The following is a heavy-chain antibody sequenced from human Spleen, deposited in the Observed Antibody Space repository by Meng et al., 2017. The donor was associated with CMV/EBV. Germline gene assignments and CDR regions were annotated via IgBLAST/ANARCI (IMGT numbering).Heavy chain of an antibody. J-gene: IGHJ4*02. V-gene: IGHV4-39*07. CDR3: ARSCGGYYRFDY. D-gene: IGHD3-22*01. Sequence: GSLRLSCTVAGGSISSRSYYWGWIRQPPGEGLEWIGNVYYSGSTYYNPSLKSRVTISVHTSVNQFSLKLSSVTAADTAMYYCARSCGGYYRFDYWGQGTLVTVSS. CDR2: VYYSGST. CDR1: GGSISSRSYY.